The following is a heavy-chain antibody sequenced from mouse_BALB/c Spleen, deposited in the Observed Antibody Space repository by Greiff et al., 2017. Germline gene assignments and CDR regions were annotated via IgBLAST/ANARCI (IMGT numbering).Heavy chain of an antibody. D-gene: IGHD1-2*01. CDR2: ISSGGSYT. CDR1: GFTFSSYG. CDR3: ARHGGITTATPWFAY. J-gene: IGHJ3*01. V-gene: IGHV5-6*01. Sequence: EVKVVESGGDLVKPGGSLKLSCAASGFTFSSYGMSWVRQTPDKRLEWVATISSGGSYTYYPDSVKGRFTISRDNAKNTLYLQMSSLKSEDTAMYYCARHGGITTATPWFAYWGQGTLVTVSA.